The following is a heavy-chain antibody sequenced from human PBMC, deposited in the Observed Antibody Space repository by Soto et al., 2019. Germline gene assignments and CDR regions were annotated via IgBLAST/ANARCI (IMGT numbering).Heavy chain of an antibody. CDR2: IWYDRSNK. CDR1: GFTISNYG. Sequence: GESLKISCAASGFTISNYGMHWLRPAPGKGLERVAVIWYDRSNKDYAYYVKGPFTISRDNSKNTLELQMKRLRAEDMYVYYCARDGDGSFDYWGQGTLVTVSS. J-gene: IGHJ4*02. D-gene: IGHD7-27*01. V-gene: IGHV3-33*01. CDR3: ARDGDGSFDY.